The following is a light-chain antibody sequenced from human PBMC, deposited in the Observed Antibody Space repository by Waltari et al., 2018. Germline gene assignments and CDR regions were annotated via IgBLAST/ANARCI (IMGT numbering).Light chain of an antibody. Sequence: EIMMTQSSATLSVSPGERPTLSCRASQSISSNLAWYQLKPGQAPRLLIYDTSTRATGIPARFSGSGSGTEFTLTISSLQSEDFAVYYCQQYSNWPRVTFGGGTKVEIQ. CDR3: QQYSNWPRVT. V-gene: IGKV3-15*01. J-gene: IGKJ4*01. CDR1: QSISSN. CDR2: DTS.